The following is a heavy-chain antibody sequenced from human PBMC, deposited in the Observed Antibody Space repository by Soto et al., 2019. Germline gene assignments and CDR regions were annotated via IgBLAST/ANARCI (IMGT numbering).Heavy chain of an antibody. Sequence: GSLRLSCVASGFTFTTYWMSWVRQAPGKGLEWVANIRQDGGAQYYVDSVKGRFTISRDNAKNSVYLQMDSLRVEDAAVYYCVRGGHGSGSYLGSSWGQGILVTVSS. V-gene: IGHV3-7*03. J-gene: IGHJ5*02. CDR3: VRGGHGSGSYLGSS. CDR2: IRQDGGAQ. D-gene: IGHD3-10*01. CDR1: GFTFTTYW.